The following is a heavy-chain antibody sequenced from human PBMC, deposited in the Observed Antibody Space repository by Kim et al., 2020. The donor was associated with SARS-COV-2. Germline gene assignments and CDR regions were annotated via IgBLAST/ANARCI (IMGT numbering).Heavy chain of an antibody. CDR3: ARDQSYGGNDFQH. CDR1: GGTFSSYA. V-gene: IGHV1-69*13. D-gene: IGHD4-17*01. J-gene: IGHJ1*01. Sequence: SVKVSCKASGGTFSSYAISWVRQAPGQGLEWMGGIIPIFGTANYAQKFQGRVTITADESTSTAYMELSSLRSEDTAVYYCARDQSYGGNDFQHWGQGTLVTVSS. CDR2: IIPIFGTA.